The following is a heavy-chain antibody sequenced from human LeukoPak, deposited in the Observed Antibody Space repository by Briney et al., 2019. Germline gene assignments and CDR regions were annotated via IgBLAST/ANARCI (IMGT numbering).Heavy chain of an antibody. Sequence: KSSQTLSLTCTVSGGSITSGNNYWSWIRQPAGQGLEWVGRINPSGGTNYNPTFKSRVTLSAETSNNQFSLKLDSVTAADTAIYYCARGFNTGWYFDLWGRGTLVTVSS. CDR2: INPSGGT. CDR3: ARGFNTGWYFDL. J-gene: IGHJ2*01. CDR1: GGSITSGNNY. V-gene: IGHV4-61*02. D-gene: IGHD1-1*01.